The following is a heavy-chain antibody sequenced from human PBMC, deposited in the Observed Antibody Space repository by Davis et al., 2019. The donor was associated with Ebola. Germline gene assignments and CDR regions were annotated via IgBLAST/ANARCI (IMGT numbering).Heavy chain of an antibody. V-gene: IGHV1-69*04. J-gene: IGHJ4*02. CDR2: IIPMVGTA. CDR1: GGTFSTYD. Sequence: AASVKVSCKASGGTFSTYDINWVRQAPGQGLEWMERIIPMVGTATYAQKFQGRVTITADKSTSTAYMEMSGLRSEDTAVYYCARDLGRYDDHWGQGTLVTVSS. CDR3: ARDLGRYDDH. D-gene: IGHD1-26*01.